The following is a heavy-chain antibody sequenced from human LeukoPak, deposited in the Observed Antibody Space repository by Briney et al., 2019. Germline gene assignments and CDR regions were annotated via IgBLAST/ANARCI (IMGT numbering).Heavy chain of an antibody. CDR3: TRGLGHFDFNSDP. Sequence: GGSLRLSCAASGFTFSNYGIHWVRQAPGKGLEWVAVIWSDESNKYYADSVKGRFTISRDISKSTLYLQMNSLRAEDTAVYYCTRGLGHFDFNSDPWGQGTLVIVSS. CDR2: IWSDESNK. CDR1: GFTFSNYG. V-gene: IGHV3-33*08. D-gene: IGHD3-3*01. J-gene: IGHJ5*02.